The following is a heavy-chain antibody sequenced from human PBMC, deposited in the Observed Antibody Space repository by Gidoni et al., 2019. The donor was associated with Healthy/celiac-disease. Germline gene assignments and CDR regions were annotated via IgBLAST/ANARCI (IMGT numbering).Heavy chain of an antibody. CDR2: SVGSGGST. J-gene: IGHJ4*02. V-gene: IGHV3-23*01. CDR3: AKDYCSGGSCYSNY. D-gene: IGHD2-15*01. CDR1: GFTFSSSA. Sequence: EVQLLESGGGLVQPGGSLRLSLAASGFTFSSSAMSWVRQAPGKGLEWVSASVGSGGSTYYADSVKGRFTISRDNSKNTLYLQMNILRAEDTAVYYCAKDYCSGGSCYSNYWGQGTLVTVSS.